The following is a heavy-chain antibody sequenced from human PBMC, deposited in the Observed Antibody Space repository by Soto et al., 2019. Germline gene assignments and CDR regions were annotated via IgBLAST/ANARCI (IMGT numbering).Heavy chain of an antibody. Sequence: SETLSLTCTVSGGSISSYYWSWIRQPPGKGLEWIGYIYYSGSTNYNPSLKSRVTISVDTSKNQFSLKLSSVTAADTAVYYCARLLSSSGWYRPTQHFDYWGRGTLVTVSS. D-gene: IGHD6-19*01. V-gene: IGHV4-59*01. J-gene: IGHJ4*02. CDR2: IYYSGST. CDR3: ARLLSSSGWYRPTQHFDY. CDR1: GGSISSYY.